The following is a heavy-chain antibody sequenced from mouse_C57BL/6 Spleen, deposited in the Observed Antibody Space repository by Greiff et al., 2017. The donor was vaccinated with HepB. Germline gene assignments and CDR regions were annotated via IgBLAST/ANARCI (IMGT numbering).Heavy chain of an antibody. CDR3: ARDYEGFAY. Sequence: EVQRVESGGDLVKPGGSLKLSCAASGFTFSSYGMSWVRQTPDKRLEWVATISSGGSYTYYPDSVKGRFTISRDNAKNTLYLQMSSLKSEDTAMYYCARDYEGFAYWGQGTLVTVSA. D-gene: IGHD2-4*01. V-gene: IGHV5-6*01. J-gene: IGHJ3*01. CDR2: ISSGGSYT. CDR1: GFTFSSYG.